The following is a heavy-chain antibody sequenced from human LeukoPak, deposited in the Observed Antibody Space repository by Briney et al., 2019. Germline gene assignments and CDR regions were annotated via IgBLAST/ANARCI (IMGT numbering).Heavy chain of an antibody. CDR2: IGTAGDT. J-gene: IGHJ4*01. Sequence: PGGSLRLSCAASGFTFSSYDMHWVRQATGKGLEWVSAIGTAGDTYYPGSVKGRFTISRENAKNSLYLQMNSLRAGDTAVYYCARGGYGDQYYFDYWGQGTLVTVSS. V-gene: IGHV3-13*01. CDR1: GFTFSSYD. D-gene: IGHD4-17*01. CDR3: ARGGYGDQYYFDY.